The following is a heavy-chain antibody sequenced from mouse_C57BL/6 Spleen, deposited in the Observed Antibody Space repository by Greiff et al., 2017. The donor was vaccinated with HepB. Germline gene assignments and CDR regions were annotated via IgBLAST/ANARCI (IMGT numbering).Heavy chain of an antibody. Sequence: QVQLKQPGAELVKPGASVKMSCKASGYTFTSYWITWVKQRPGQGLEWIGDIYPGSGSTNYNEKFKSKATLTVDTSSSTAYMQLSSLTSEDSAVYYCARPSDGYYGDAMDYWGQGTSVTVSS. V-gene: IGHV1-55*01. CDR2: IYPGSGST. CDR1: GYTFTSYW. D-gene: IGHD2-3*01. J-gene: IGHJ4*01. CDR3: ARPSDGYYGDAMDY.